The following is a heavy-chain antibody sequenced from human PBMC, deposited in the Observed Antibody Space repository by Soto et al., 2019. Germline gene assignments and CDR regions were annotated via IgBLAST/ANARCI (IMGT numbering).Heavy chain of an antibody. Sequence: QVQLQESGPGLVKPSQTLSLTCAVSGASISSGGAYYWSWIRQSPGKGLEWIGYIHDSGSTYYNSSIKSRITMSVATPKSRFCLKASSVTAADTAVYYCDRSPEGLGNFGYWGQGTLVTVSS. CDR3: DRSPEGLGNFGY. CDR1: GASISSGGAYY. J-gene: IGHJ4*02. CDR2: IHDSGST. D-gene: IGHD3-10*01. V-gene: IGHV4-30-4*01.